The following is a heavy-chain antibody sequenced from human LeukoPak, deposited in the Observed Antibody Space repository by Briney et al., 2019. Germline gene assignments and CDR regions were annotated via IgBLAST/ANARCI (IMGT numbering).Heavy chain of an antibody. J-gene: IGHJ3*02. CDR2: IDYTAST. Sequence: SETLSLTCTVSGGSISTFYWSWIRQPPGKGLEWIAYIDYTASTNYNPSLKSRVTISVDTSKNQFSLKLSSVTAADTAVYYCARDSRRELLHAFDIWGQGTMVTVSS. V-gene: IGHV4-59*01. CDR3: ARDSRRELLHAFDI. D-gene: IGHD1-26*01. CDR1: GGSISTFY.